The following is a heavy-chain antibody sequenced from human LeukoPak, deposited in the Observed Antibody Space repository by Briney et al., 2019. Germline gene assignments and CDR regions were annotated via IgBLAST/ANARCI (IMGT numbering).Heavy chain of an antibody. V-gene: IGHV4-61*01. CDR1: GGSFSSGSYY. Sequence: PSETLSLTCTVSGGSFSSGSYYWSWIRQPPGKGLEWIGYIYYSGSTNYNPSLKSRVTISVDTSKNQFSLKLSSVTAADTAVYYCARMGTFGVAPTNWFDPWGQGTLVTVSS. D-gene: IGHD3-3*01. J-gene: IGHJ5*02. CDR2: IYYSGST. CDR3: ARMGTFGVAPTNWFDP.